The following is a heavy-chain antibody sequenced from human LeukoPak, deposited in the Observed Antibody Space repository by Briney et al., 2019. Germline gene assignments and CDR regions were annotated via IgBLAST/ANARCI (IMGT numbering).Heavy chain of an antibody. Sequence: SETLSLTCTVSCGSISSYYWSWIRQPPGKGLEWIGYIYYSGSTNYNPSLKSRVTISVDTSKNQFSLKLSSVTAADTAVYYCARLRGSYLDYWGQGTLVTVSS. CDR2: IYYSGST. V-gene: IGHV4-59*01. D-gene: IGHD3-10*01. J-gene: IGHJ4*02. CDR1: CGSISSYY. CDR3: ARLRGSYLDY.